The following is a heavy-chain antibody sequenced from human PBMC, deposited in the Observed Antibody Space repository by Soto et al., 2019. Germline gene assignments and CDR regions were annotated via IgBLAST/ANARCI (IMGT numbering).Heavy chain of an antibody. V-gene: IGHV4-31*03. J-gene: IGHJ4*02. CDR1: GESIATGAFY. Sequence: SETLSLTCTVSGESIATGAFYWSWIRLQSGKGPEWIGSIFYAGDTYYNPSLKSRVTMSVDPPKNQLSLKLTSVTAADTAVYYCARINGGSPDFWGQGTLVTVSS. CDR3: ARINGGSPDF. CDR2: IFYAGDT. D-gene: IGHD2-15*01.